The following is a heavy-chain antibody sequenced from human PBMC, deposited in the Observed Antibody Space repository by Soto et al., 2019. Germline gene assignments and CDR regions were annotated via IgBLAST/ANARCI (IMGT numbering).Heavy chain of an antibody. J-gene: IGHJ6*02. CDR3: ARIEVGANLYYYYGMDV. CDR1: GGTFSSYT. V-gene: IGHV1-69*02. D-gene: IGHD1-26*01. CDR2: IIPILGIA. Sequence: QVQLVQSGAEVKKPGSSVKVSCKASGGTFSSYTISWVRQAPGQGLEWMGRIIPILGIANYAQKFQGRVTITADKYTSTAYMELSSLRSEDTAVYYCARIEVGANLYYYYGMDVWGQGTTVTVSS.